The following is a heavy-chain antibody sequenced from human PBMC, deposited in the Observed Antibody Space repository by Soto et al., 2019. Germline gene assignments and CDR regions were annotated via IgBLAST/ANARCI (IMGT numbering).Heavy chain of an antibody. CDR1: GFTFSNAW. CDR2: IKSKTDGGTT. D-gene: IGHD2-2*01. Sequence: GGSLRLSCAASGFTFSNAWMSWVRQAPGKGLEWVGRIKSKTDGGTTDYAAPVKGRFTISRDDSKNTLYLQMNSLKTEDTAVYYCTTVQVVVVPAAIYYGMDVWGQGTTVTVSS. CDR3: TTVQVVVVPAAIYYGMDV. V-gene: IGHV3-15*01. J-gene: IGHJ6*02.